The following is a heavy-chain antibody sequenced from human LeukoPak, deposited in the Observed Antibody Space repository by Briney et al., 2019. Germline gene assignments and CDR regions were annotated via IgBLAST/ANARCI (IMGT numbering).Heavy chain of an antibody. CDR3: ARRGNYNYDS. D-gene: IGHD5-24*01. V-gene: IGHV3-48*01. J-gene: IGHJ5*01. Sequence: GGSLRLSCAASGFTFSSYAMNWVRQAPGKGLEWVSYISSSSSIIYYADSLKGRSTISRDNAENSLYLQMNSLRAEDTAVYYCARRGNYNYDSWGQGTLVTVSS. CDR1: GFTFSSYA. CDR2: ISSSSSII.